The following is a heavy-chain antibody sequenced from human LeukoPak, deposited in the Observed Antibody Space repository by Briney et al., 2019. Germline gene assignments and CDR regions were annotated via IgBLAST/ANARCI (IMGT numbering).Heavy chain of an antibody. D-gene: IGHD3-10*01. V-gene: IGHV3-7*01. CDR1: GFTFSSYW. CDR3: ARDYYGSFDP. CDR2: IRQDGSQK. Sequence: GGSLRLSCAASGFTFSSYWMSWVRQAPGKGLEWVATIRQDGSQKYYVDSVKGRFTISRDNAKNSLYLQMNSLRAEDTAVYYCARDYYGSFDPWGQGTLVTVSS. J-gene: IGHJ5*02.